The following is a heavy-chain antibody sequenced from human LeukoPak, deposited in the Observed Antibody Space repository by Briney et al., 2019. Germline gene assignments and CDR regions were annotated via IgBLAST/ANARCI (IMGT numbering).Heavy chain of an antibody. Sequence: GGSLRLSCAASGFTFSSYGMHWVRQAPGKGLEWVAFIRYDGSNKYYADSAKGRFTISRDNSKNTLYLQMNSLRAEDTAVYYCAKDKRMGYYYYYGMDVWGQGTTVTVSS. CDR2: IRYDGSNK. CDR3: AKDKRMGYYYYYGMDV. CDR1: GFTFSSYG. D-gene: IGHD2-8*01. J-gene: IGHJ6*02. V-gene: IGHV3-30*02.